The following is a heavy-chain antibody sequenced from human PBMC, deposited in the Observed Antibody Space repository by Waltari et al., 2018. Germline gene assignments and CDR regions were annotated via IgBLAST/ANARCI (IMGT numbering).Heavy chain of an antibody. CDR2: IYHDGTT. CDR3: TRQTLGYCTSAACRRLEA. D-gene: IGHD2-8*02. Sequence: QVQLQESGPRLVKPSETLSLTCDVSGYAINSGFYWGWFRQAPEKGLEWIATIYHDGTTFYNPSLTSRVTTSMDTSKNQICLKLKSVTAADTAVYYCTRQTLGYCTSAACRRLEAWGQGTLVTVSS. J-gene: IGHJ5*02. CDR1: GYAINSGFY. V-gene: IGHV4-38-2*01.